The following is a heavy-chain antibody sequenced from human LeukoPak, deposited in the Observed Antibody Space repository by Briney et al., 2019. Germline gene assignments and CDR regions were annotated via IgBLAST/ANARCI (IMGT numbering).Heavy chain of an antibody. CDR3: AGGYGDYGGAFDY. CDR1: GYSISSGYY. Sequence: SETLSLTCTVSGYSISSGYYWGWIRQPPGKGLEWIGSIYHSGSTYYNPSLKSRVTISVDTSKNQFSLKLSSVTAADTAVYYCAGGYGDYGGAFDYWGQGTLVTVSS. J-gene: IGHJ4*02. CDR2: IYHSGST. V-gene: IGHV4-38-2*02. D-gene: IGHD4-17*01.